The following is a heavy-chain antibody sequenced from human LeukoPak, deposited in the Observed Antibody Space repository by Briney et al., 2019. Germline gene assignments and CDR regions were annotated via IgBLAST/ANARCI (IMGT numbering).Heavy chain of an antibody. J-gene: IGHJ3*02. CDR1: GFTVSSNY. Sequence: GGSLRLSCAASGFTVSSNYMSWVRQAPGKGLEWVSFIYSGGNTYYADPVKGRFTISRDNTKNTLYLQMNSLKTEDTAVYYCATEYSVFAFDIWGQGTMVTVSS. V-gene: IGHV3-53*01. D-gene: IGHD5-12*01. CDR3: ATEYSVFAFDI. CDR2: IYSGGNT.